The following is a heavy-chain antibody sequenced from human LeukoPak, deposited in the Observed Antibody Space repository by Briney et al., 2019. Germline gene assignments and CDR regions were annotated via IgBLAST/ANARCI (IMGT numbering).Heavy chain of an antibody. CDR3: ARYYYDSSGYYYFDY. CDR1: GFTFDDYA. V-gene: IGHV3-9*01. CDR2: ISWNSGSI. D-gene: IGHD3-22*01. J-gene: IGHJ4*02. Sequence: PGGSLRLSCAASGFTFDDYAIHWVRQAPGKGLEWVSGISWNSGSIGYADSVKGRFTISRDNAKNSLYLQMNSLRAEDTALYYCARYYYDSSGYYYFDYWGQGTLVTVSS.